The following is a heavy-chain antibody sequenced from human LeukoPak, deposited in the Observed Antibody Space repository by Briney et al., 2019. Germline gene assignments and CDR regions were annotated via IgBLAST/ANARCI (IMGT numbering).Heavy chain of an antibody. CDR3: ARESPSASFDY. CDR2: IYYSGST. CDR1: GGSVSSGSYY. J-gene: IGHJ4*02. Sequence: SETLSLTCTVSGGSVSSGSYYWSWIRQPPGKGLEWIGYIYYSGSTNYNPSLKSRVTISVDTSKNQFSLKLSSVTAADTAVYYCARESPSASFDYWGQVTLVTVSS. V-gene: IGHV4-61*01.